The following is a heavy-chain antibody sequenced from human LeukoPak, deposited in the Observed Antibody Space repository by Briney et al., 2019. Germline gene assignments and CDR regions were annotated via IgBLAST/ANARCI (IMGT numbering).Heavy chain of an antibody. V-gene: IGHV4-39*01. D-gene: IGHD2/OR15-2a*01. CDR2: IYYSGST. Sequence: SETLSLTCTVSGGSISSSNYYWGWIRQPPGKGLEWIGTIYYSGSTYYNPSLKSRITISVDTSKNQFSLKMRSVTAPDTAVYYCARPTSKLGSFDYWGQGTLVTVSS. CDR1: GGSISSSNYY. CDR3: ARPTSKLGSFDY. J-gene: IGHJ4*02.